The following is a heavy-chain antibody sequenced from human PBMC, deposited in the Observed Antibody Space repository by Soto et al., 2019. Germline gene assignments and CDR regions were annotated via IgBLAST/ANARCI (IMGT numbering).Heavy chain of an antibody. CDR3: AKVRLLPAAAIPPTEFDP. CDR1: GFTFSSYA. V-gene: IGHV3-23*01. Sequence: PGGSLRLSCAASGFTFSSYAMSWVRQAPGKGLEWVSAISGSGGSTYYADSVKGRFTISRDNSKNTLYLQMNSLRAEDTAVYYCAKVRLLPAAAIPPTEFDPWGQGTLVTVSS. D-gene: IGHD2-2*01. J-gene: IGHJ5*02. CDR2: ISGSGGST.